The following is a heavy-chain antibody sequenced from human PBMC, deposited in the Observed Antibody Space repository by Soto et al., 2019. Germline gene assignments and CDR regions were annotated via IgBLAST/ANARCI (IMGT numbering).Heavy chain of an antibody. D-gene: IGHD6-6*01. J-gene: IGHJ4*02. CDR2: ISGSGGST. Sequence: EVQLLESGGGLVQPGGSLRLSCAASGFTFSSYAISWVRQAPGKGLEWVSAISGSGGSTYYADSVKGRFTISRDNSKNTLYLQMNSLRAEDTAVYYCAKAFEYSSSRPQDYWGQGTLVTVSS. CDR3: AKAFEYSSSRPQDY. V-gene: IGHV3-23*01. CDR1: GFTFSSYA.